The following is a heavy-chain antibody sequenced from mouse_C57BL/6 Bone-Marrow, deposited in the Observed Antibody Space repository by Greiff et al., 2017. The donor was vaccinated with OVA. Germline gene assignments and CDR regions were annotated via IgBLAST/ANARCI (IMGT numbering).Heavy chain of an antibody. CDR2: IDPDNGDT. CDR3: TRRVWFAY. Sequence: VQLQQSGAELVRPGASVKLSCTASGFNIKDDYMHWVKQRPEQGLEWIGWIDPDNGDTEYASKFQGKATITADTSSNTAYLQLSSLTSEDTAVYYCTRRVWFAYWGQGTLVTVSA. V-gene: IGHV14-4*01. CDR1: GFNIKDDY. J-gene: IGHJ3*01.